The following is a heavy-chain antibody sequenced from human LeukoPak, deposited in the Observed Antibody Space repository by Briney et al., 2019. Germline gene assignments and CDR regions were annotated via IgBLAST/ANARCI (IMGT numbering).Heavy chain of an antibody. D-gene: IGHD6-13*01. CDR3: ASERPSSSWYDY. J-gene: IGHJ4*02. Sequence: GGSLRLSCAASGFTFSNYWMTWVRQAPGKGLEWVANIYQDGREKYYLSSVRGRFTISRDNAKNSLYLQMDSLRVEDTGVYYCASERPSSSWYDYWGQGTLVTVSS. V-gene: IGHV3-7*01. CDR2: IYQDGREK. CDR1: GFTFSNYW.